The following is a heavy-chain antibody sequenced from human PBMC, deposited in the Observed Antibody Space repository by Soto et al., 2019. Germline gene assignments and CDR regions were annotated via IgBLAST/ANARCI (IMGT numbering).Heavy chain of an antibody. CDR3: ARGRRAAGSQNWFDP. Sequence: SETLSLTCAVYGGSFSPYFWTWIRQPPGKGLEWIGEVRHTGSTNYNPSLKSRVTISVDASKNQFSLNLTSVTAADTAVYFCARGRRAAGSQNWFDPWGQGTPVTVSS. CDR2: VRHTGST. J-gene: IGHJ5*02. CDR1: GGSFSPYF. V-gene: IGHV4-34*01. D-gene: IGHD6-13*01.